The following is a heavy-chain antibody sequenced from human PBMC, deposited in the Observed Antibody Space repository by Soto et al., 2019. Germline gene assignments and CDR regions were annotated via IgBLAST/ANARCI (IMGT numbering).Heavy chain of an antibody. Sequence: WETLFLTCTVSGGSISSYYWSWVRQPPVKVLEWIGYIYYSGSTNYNPSLKSRVTISVDTSKNQFSLKLSSVTAADTAVYYCARAHIVVVTAISHNWFDPWGQGTLVTVSS. CDR2: IYYSGST. J-gene: IGHJ5*02. V-gene: IGHV4-59*12. CDR1: GGSISSYY. CDR3: ARAHIVVVTAISHNWFDP. D-gene: IGHD2-21*02.